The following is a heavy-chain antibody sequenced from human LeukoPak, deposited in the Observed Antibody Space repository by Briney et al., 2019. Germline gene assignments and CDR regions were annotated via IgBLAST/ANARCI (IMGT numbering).Heavy chain of an antibody. D-gene: IGHD3-22*01. CDR1: GITLSNYG. CDR3: AKRGVVIRVILVGFHKEAYYFDS. Sequence: GGSLRLSCAVSGITLSNYGMSWVRQAPGKGLECVAGISGSGGGTYYTDSVKGRFTISRDNPKNTLYLQMNSLRAEDTAVYFCAKRGVVIRVILVGFHKEAYYFDSWGQGALVTVSS. V-gene: IGHV3-23*01. CDR2: ISGSGGGT. J-gene: IGHJ4*02.